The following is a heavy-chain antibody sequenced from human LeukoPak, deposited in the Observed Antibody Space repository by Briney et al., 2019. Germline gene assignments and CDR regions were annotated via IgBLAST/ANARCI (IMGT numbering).Heavy chain of an antibody. J-gene: IGHJ5*02. V-gene: IGHV4-30-4*01. CDR3: ARRQQTGGDNGLHNWFDP. D-gene: IGHD5-24*01. CDR2: IYYSGST. CDR1: GGSISSGDYY. Sequence: TWETLSLTCTVSGGSISSGDYYWSWIRQPPGKGLEWIGYIYYSGSTKNNPSLESRFTISVDPSKNQISLNIRSVTAADTAIYYCARRQQTGGDNGLHNWFDPWGQGILVTVSS.